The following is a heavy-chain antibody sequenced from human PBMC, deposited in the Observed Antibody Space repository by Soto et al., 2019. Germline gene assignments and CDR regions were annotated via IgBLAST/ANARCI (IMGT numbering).Heavy chain of an antibody. CDR2: ISGSGGST. Sequence: GGSLRLSCAASGFTFSSYAMSWVRQAPGKGLEWVSAISGSGGSTYYADSVKGRFTISRDNSKNTLYLQMNSLRAEDTAVYYCAKDLQARLYCSGGSCYPGPLFDYWGQGTLVTVS. D-gene: IGHD2-15*01. CDR1: GFTFSSYA. J-gene: IGHJ4*02. CDR3: AKDLQARLYCSGGSCYPGPLFDY. V-gene: IGHV3-23*01.